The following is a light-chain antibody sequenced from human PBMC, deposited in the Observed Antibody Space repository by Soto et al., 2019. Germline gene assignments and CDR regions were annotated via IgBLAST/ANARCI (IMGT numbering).Light chain of an antibody. J-gene: IGKJ3*01. CDR3: QQRYSTTLLT. CDR2: AAS. Sequence: DIQMTQSPSSLSASVGDRVTITCRASQSISSYLNWYQQKPGKAPKLLIYAASSLQSGVPSRFSGSGSGTDFTLTISSLQPEYFATYYCQQRYSTTLLTFGPGTKVDIK. CDR1: QSISSY. V-gene: IGKV1-39*01.